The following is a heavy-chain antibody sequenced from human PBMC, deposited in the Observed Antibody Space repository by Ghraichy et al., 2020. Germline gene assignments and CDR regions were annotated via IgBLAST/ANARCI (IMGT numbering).Heavy chain of an antibody. J-gene: IGHJ4*02. CDR1: GFTFGKYA. CDR3: GKDIDMDQLLALGVY. D-gene: IGHD2-2*01. V-gene: IGHV3-23*01. CDR2: ISYSGSST. Sequence: GGSLRLSCAASGFTFGKYAMTWVRQAPGKGLDWVAGISYSGSSTYYADSVKGRFTISRDNSKNTLYLQMNSLRADDTAVYYCGKDIDMDQLLALGVYWGQGTLVTVSS.